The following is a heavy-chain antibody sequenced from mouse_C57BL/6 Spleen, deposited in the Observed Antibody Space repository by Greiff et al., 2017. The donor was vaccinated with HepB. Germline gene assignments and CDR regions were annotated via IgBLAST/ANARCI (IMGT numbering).Heavy chain of an antibody. Sequence: EVKLVESGGGLVQPGGSLSLSCAASGFTFTDYYMSWVRQPPGKALEWLGFIRNKANGYTTEYSASVKGRFTISRDNSQSILYLQMNALRAEDSATYNCARYETYYGSYFDYWGQGTTLTVSS. CDR1: GFTFTDYY. CDR3: ARYETYYGSYFDY. CDR2: IRNKANGYTT. V-gene: IGHV7-3*01. J-gene: IGHJ2*01. D-gene: IGHD1-1*01.